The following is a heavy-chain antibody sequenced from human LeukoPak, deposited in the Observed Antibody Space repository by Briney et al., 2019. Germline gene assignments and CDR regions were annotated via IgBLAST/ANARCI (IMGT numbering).Heavy chain of an antibody. J-gene: IGHJ4*02. CDR2: TYYRSKWYN. V-gene: IGHV6-1*01. CDR3: SRRTDDYNYFVY. CDR1: ADIVSSNSAT. D-gene: IGHD4-11*01. Sequence: SQTLSLTCAISADIVSSNSATWNWIRQSPSRGLEWLGRTYYRSKWYNDYAVSVKSRITINPDTSKNQFSLQLNSVTPEDTAVYDRSRRTDDYNYFVYSGQGTLVTVSS.